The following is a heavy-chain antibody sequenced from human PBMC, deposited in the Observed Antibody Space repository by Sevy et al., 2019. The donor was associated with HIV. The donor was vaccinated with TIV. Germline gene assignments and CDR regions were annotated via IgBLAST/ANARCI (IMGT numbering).Heavy chain of an antibody. CDR2: ISSSSDYK. J-gene: IGHJ4*02. V-gene: IGHV3-21*04. D-gene: IGHD3-3*01. Sequence: GGSLRLSCAASGFTFSAYNMIWVRRAPGKGLEWVSSISSSSDYKYYADSMKGRFTISRDNAKNSLSLQMDSLRAEDTAVYYCARSMDEGALGFLGCLLRVDYWGQGTLVTVSS. CDR1: GFTFSAYN. CDR3: ARSMDEGALGFLGCLLRVDY.